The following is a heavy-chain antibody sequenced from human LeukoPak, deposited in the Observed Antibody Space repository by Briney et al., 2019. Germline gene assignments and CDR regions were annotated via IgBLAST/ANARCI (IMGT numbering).Heavy chain of an antibody. D-gene: IGHD6-19*01. J-gene: IGHJ3*01. Sequence: ASVKVSRKASGYTFSGYYIHWVRQAPGQGLEWMGWINPSSGATRYAQKFQDRVTMSSDTSITTACMDLSRLRSDDTAVYYCTKDQGIAVAGTDWGQGTMVTVSS. CDR3: TKDQGIAVAGTD. CDR2: INPSSGAT. V-gene: IGHV1-2*02. CDR1: GYTFSGYY.